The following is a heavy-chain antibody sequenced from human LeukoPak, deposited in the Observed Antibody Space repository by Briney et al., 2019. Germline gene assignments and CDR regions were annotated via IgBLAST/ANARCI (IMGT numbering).Heavy chain of an antibody. Sequence: GGSLRLSCAASGFTFSSYAMSWVRQVPGKGLVWVSRIDSDGSTTTYADSVNGRFTVSRDNAKTTLYLQMNSLRAEDTAVYYCAKGRSVDSRYTMDVWGQGTLVTVSS. CDR2: IDSDGSTT. CDR3: AKGRSVDSRYTMDV. D-gene: IGHD2-21*02. V-gene: IGHV3-74*01. CDR1: GFTFSSYA. J-gene: IGHJ4*02.